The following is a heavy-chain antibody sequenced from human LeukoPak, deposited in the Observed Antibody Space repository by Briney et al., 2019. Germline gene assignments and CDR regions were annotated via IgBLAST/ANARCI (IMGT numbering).Heavy chain of an antibody. CDR3: ARDSGSGVLDY. CDR2: IYAGDSDT. V-gene: IGHV5-51*01. J-gene: IGHJ4*02. CDR1: GYSFTSNW. Sequence: GESLKISCKVSGYSFTSNWIAWVRQMPGKGLEWMGIIYAGDSDTGYSPSFQGQVTLSADKSISSAYLQWSSLRASDTAIYYCARDSGSGVLDYWGQGTLVTVSS. D-gene: IGHD3-10*01.